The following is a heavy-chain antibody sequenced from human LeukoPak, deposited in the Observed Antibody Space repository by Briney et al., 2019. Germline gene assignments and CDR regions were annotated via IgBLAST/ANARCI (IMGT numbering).Heavy chain of an antibody. Sequence: GRSLRLSCGASGFSFSLYGMHWVRQAPGKGLEWVAFIWAAGNDDFYADSVKGRFTISRDNSKNTLYLQMNSLRDEDTAVYYCAKDPYSGSFEYFQHWGQGTLVTVSS. CDR1: GFSFSLYG. J-gene: IGHJ1*01. CDR2: IWAAGNDD. D-gene: IGHD1-26*01. V-gene: IGHV3-30*02. CDR3: AKDPYSGSFEYFQH.